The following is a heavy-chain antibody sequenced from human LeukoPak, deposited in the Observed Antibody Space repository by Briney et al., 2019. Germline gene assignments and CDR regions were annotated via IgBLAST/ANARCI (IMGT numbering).Heavy chain of an antibody. CDR1: GGSISSGSYY. Sequence: SQTLSLTCTVSGGSISSGSYYWSWIRQPAGKGLEWIGRIYTSGSTNYNPSLKSRVTMSVDTSKNQFSLKLSSVTAADTAVYYCARGGKDSSSWYFDYWGQGTLVTVSS. CDR2: IYTSGST. D-gene: IGHD6-13*01. V-gene: IGHV4-61*02. CDR3: ARGGKDSSSWYFDY. J-gene: IGHJ4*02.